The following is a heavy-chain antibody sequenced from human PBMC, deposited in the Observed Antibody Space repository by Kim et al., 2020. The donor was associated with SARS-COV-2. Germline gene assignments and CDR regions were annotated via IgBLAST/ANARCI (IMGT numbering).Heavy chain of an antibody. Sequence: KYYTDSVKGRFTISRDNTKNTLYRQMNSLRAEDTAVYDCAKRAGSGYVDKWGQGTLVTVSS. V-gene: IGHV3-33*06. D-gene: IGHD5-18*01. J-gene: IGHJ4*02. CDR3: AKRAGSGYVDK. CDR2: K.